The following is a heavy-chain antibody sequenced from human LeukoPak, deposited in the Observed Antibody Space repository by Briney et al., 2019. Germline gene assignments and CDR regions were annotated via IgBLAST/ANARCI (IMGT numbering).Heavy chain of an antibody. CDR3: AINVDTAMVTGMF. D-gene: IGHD5-18*01. J-gene: IGHJ4*02. Sequence: PGESLKISCKGSGYSFTSYWIGWVRQMPGKGLEWIGIIYPGDSDTRYSPSFQGQVTISADKSISTAYLQWSSLKASDTAMYYCAINVDTAMVTGMFWGRGTLVTVSS. CDR1: GYSFTSYW. CDR2: IYPGDSDT. V-gene: IGHV5-51*01.